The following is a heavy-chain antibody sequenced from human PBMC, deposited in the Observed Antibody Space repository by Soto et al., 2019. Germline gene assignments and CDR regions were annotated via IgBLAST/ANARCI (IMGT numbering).Heavy chain of an antibody. CDR1: GYTFSDHY. D-gene: IGHD2-8*01. V-gene: IGHV3-11*01. J-gene: IGHJ3*01. CDR2: ISSSGSTT. CDR3: ARGYCTLGLCYPAAFDS. Sequence: GGSLRLSCAASGYTFSDHYMSWIRQAPGKGLEWISYISSSGSTTHYADSVKGRFTISRDNAKSSLYLQMNSLRVEDTAIYYCARGYCTLGLCYPAAFDSWGQGTMVTVSS.